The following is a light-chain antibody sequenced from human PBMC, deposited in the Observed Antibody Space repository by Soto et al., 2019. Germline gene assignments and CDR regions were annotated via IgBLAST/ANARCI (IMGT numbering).Light chain of an antibody. CDR3: QQYNNWPPYT. CDR1: QSVNNN. Sequence: EIVMTQSPATLSVSPGERATLSCRASQSVNNNLAWYQQKPGQAPRLLIFGASARATGIPARFSGSGFGAAFTLTISTLQSEDFAVYYCQQYNNWPPYTFGQGTKLKIK. V-gene: IGKV3-15*01. CDR2: GAS. J-gene: IGKJ2*01.